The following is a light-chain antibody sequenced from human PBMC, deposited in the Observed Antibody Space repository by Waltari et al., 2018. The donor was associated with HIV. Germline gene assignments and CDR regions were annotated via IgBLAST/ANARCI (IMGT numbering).Light chain of an antibody. CDR2: GSN. Sequence: QSVLTQPPSLSGAPGQRVTISCTGSSSNLGANYDVYWYQQLPGTAPKLLIHGSNNRPSGVPDRFAGSKSGTSASRAITGLQAEDEADYYCQSYDSSLSGWVFGGGTKLTVL. CDR1: SSNLGANYD. V-gene: IGLV1-40*01. CDR3: QSYDSSLSGWV. J-gene: IGLJ3*02.